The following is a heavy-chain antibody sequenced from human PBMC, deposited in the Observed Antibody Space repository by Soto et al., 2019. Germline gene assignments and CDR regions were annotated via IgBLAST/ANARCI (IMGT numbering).Heavy chain of an antibody. J-gene: IGHJ3*02. V-gene: IGHV6-1*01. CDR1: GDSVSSNSVV. D-gene: IGHD3-22*01. CDR3: ARCIYDTTVGTAFVI. Sequence: SQTLSLTCAISGDSVSSNSVVWNWIRQSPSRGLEWLGRTYYRSKWYSEYVVFVKSRITINPDTSKNQFSLQLNSVTPEDMAVYYSARCIYDTTVGTAFVIWGQATKVTVS. CDR2: TYYRSKWYS.